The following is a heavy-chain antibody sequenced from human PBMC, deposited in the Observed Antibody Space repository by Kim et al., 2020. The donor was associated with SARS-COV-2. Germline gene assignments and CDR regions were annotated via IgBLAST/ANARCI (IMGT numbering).Heavy chain of an antibody. CDR3: ARGIAARLPMDYYYGMDV. J-gene: IGHJ6*02. D-gene: IGHD6-6*01. V-gene: IGHV3-33*01. CDR2: IWYDGSNK. Sequence: GGSLRLSCAASGFTFSSYGMHWVRQAPGKGLEWVAVIWYDGSNKYYADSVKGRFTISRDNSKNTLYLQMNSLRAEDTAVYYCARGIAARLPMDYYYGMDVWGQGTTVTVSS. CDR1: GFTFSSYG.